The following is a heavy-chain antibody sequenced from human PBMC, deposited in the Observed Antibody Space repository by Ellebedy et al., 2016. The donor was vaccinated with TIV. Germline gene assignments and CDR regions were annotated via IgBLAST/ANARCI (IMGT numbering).Heavy chain of an antibody. D-gene: IGHD6-13*01. CDR3: ANSRIAAAGNPYYFDY. CDR2: ISWNSGSI. J-gene: IGHJ4*02. V-gene: IGHV3-9*01. Sequence: SLKISCAASGFTFDDYAMHWVRQAPGKGLEWASGISWNSGSIGYADSVKGRFTISRDNAKNSLYLQMNSLRAEDTALYYCANSRIAAAGNPYYFDYWGQGTLVTVSS. CDR1: GFTFDDYA.